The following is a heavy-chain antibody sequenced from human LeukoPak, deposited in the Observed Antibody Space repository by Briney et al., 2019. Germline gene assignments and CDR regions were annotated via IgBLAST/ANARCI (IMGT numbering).Heavy chain of an antibody. CDR3: ARHFDY. J-gene: IGHJ4*02. CDR2: IYYSGST. CDR1: GGSVTTSFNS. V-gene: IGHV4-39*01. Sequence: SETLSLTCTVSGGSVTTSFNSWGWIRQPPGQGLEWIGSIYYSGSTYYNPSLKSRVTISVDTSNNQFSLKLSSVTAADTAVYYCARHFDYWGRGTLVTVSS.